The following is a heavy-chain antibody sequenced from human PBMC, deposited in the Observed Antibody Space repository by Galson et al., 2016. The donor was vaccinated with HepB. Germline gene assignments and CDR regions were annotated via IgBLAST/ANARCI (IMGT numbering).Heavy chain of an antibody. J-gene: IGHJ5*02. V-gene: IGHV4-39*01. CDR3: ARLWRPFYDGSGSYFGGDWFDP. Sequence: SETLSLTCTVSGGSVTTSTYYWAWIRQPPGKGLEWIGSIYYSGTTYYNPSLKSRLTISVDTSKNQFSLTLSSVTAADTAVYYCARLWRPFYDGSGSYFGGDWFDPWGQGTLVTVSS. CDR1: GGSVTTSTYY. D-gene: IGHD3-22*01. CDR2: IYYSGTT.